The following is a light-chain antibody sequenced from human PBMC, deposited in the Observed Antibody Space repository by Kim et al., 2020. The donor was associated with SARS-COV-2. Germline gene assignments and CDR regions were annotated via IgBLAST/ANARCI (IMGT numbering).Light chain of an antibody. V-gene: IGKV1-39*01. CDR2: GAS. Sequence: DIQMTQSPSSLSTSVGDRVTITCRASLSISDYLSWFQQRPGKAPTLLIYGASSLQSGVPSRFSGSGSGTDFTLTISSLQPEDFATYHCQQTYITPWTFGQGTKVDIK. CDR1: LSISDY. J-gene: IGKJ1*01. CDR3: QQTYITPWT.